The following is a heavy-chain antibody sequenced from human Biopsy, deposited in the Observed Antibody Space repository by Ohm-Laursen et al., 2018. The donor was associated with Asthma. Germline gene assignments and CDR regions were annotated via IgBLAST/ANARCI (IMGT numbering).Heavy chain of an antibody. J-gene: IGHJ4*02. CDR1: GGTFNTYV. V-gene: IGHV1-69*01. CDR2: INSVFGTT. CDR3: ARKAGSCISRTCYSLDF. Sequence: SSVKVSCKSLGGTFNTYVIAWVRRAPGQGLEWMGGINSVFGTTTYPQKFQDRVTITADDSTSAVYMELSSLRSEDTAVYYCARKAGSCISRTCYSLDFWGQGTLVTVSS. D-gene: IGHD2-2*01.